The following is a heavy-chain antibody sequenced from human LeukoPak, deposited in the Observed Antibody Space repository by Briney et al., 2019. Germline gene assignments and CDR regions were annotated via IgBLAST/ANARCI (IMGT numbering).Heavy chain of an antibody. V-gene: IGHV1-69*04. D-gene: IGHD2-2*02. Sequence: SVKVSCKASGGTFSSYAISWVRQAPGQGLEWMGRIIPILGIANYAQKFQGRVTITADKSTSTAYMELSSLRSEDTAVYYCARSGYCSSTSCYTSDYWGQGTLVTVSS. CDR2: IIPILGIA. CDR3: ARSGYCSSTSCYTSDY. J-gene: IGHJ4*02. CDR1: GGTFSSYA.